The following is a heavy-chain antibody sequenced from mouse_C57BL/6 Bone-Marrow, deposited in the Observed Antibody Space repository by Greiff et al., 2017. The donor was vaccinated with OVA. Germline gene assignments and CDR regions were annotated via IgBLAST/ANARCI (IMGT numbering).Heavy chain of an antibody. Sequence: QVQLQQSGAELARPGASVKLSCKASGYTFTSYGISWVKQRTGQGLEWIGEIYPRSGNTYYNEKFKGKATLTADKSSSTAYMELRSLTSEDSAVYFCARWVYSNYGCAYWGQGTLVTVSA. CDR1: GYTFTSYG. D-gene: IGHD2-5*01. CDR2: IYPRSGNT. CDR3: ARWVYSNYGCAY. J-gene: IGHJ3*01. V-gene: IGHV1-81*01.